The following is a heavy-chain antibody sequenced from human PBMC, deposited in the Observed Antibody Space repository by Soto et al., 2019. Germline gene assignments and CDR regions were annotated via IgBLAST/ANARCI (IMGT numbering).Heavy chain of an antibody. CDR3: ARGGSLSTSWYWGDGLDS. V-gene: IGHV1-69*06. CDR2: IIPVFGTP. J-gene: IGHJ4*02. Sequence: QVQLEQSGSEVKKSGSSVKVSCKASGYSFSSHAITWVRQAPGQGLEWMGGIIPVFGTPSYAQKFQGRVTSSEEKAKNTSYRELRSLRSEDTAVDYGARGGSLSTSWYWGDGLDSWGQGTQFTVSS. D-gene: IGHD6-13*01. CDR1: GYSFSSHA.